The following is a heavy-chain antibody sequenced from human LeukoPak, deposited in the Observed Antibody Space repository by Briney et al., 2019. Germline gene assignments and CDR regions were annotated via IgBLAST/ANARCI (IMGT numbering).Heavy chain of an antibody. Sequence: PSETLSLTCAVSGGSISSSNWWSWVRQPPGKGLEWIGEIYHSGSTNYNPSLKSRVTISVDKSKNQFSLKLSSVTAADTAVYYCASGDYGDYDAFDIWGQGTMVTVSS. CDR1: GGSISSSNW. CDR3: ASGDYGDYDAFDI. D-gene: IGHD4-17*01. V-gene: IGHV4-4*02. J-gene: IGHJ3*02. CDR2: IYHSGST.